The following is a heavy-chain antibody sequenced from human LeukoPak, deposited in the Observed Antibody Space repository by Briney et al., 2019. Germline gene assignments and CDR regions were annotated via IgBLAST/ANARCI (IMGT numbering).Heavy chain of an antibody. CDR3: ANYCSGGSCNGGY. V-gene: IGHV3-21*01. CDR2: ISSSSSYI. J-gene: IGHJ4*02. D-gene: IGHD2-15*01. CDR1: GFTFSSYS. Sequence: GGSLRLSCAASGFTFSSYSMNWVRQAPGKGLEWVSSISSSSSYIYYADSVKGRFIISRDNAKNSLYLQMNSLRAEDTAVYYCANYCSGGSCNGGYWGQGTLVTVSS.